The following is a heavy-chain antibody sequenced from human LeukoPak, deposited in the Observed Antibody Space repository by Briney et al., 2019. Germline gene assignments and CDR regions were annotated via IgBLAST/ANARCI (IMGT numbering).Heavy chain of an antibody. CDR3: ARRSYRALDY. V-gene: IGHV4-61*02. J-gene: IGHJ4*02. CDR1: GGSISSGSYY. D-gene: IGHD1-26*01. CDR2: IYTSGST. Sequence: SETLSLTCTVSGGSISSGSYYWSWIGQPAGKGLEWIGRIYTSGSTNYNPSLKSRVTISVDTSKNQFSLKLSSVTAADTAVYYCARRSYRALDYWGQGTLVTVSS.